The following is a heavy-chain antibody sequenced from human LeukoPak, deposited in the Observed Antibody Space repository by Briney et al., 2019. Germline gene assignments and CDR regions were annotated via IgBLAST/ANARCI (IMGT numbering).Heavy chain of an antibody. V-gene: IGHV1-46*01. CDR1: GYTFTSYD. CDR2: INPSGGST. J-gene: IGHJ4*02. D-gene: IGHD6-19*01. Sequence: ASVKVSCKASGYTFTSYDINWVRQATGQGLEWMGIINPSGGSTSYAQKFQGRVTMTRDTSTSTVYMELSSLRSEDTAVYYCARVGSLGLVQGFDYWGQGTLVTVSS. CDR3: ARVGSLGLVQGFDY.